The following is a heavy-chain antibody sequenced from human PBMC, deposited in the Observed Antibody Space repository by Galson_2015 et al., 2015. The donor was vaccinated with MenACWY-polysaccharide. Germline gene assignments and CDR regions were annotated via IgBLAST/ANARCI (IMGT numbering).Heavy chain of an antibody. Sequence: SVKVSCKASGYTFTDFGISWGRQAPGQGLEWLGWISAYNGNKNYAQKLQGRVTMTTDTSTSTAYLELRSLRSDDTAVYYCTRDFGHKTVAGIFFGYRGQGILAPVSS. CDR3: TRDFGHKTVAGIFFGY. D-gene: IGHD6-19*01. V-gene: IGHV1-18*01. J-gene: IGHJ4*02. CDR1: GYTFTDFG. CDR2: ISAYNGNK.